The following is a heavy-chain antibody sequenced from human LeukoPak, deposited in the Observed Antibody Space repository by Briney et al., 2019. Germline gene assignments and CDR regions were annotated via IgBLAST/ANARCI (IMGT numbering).Heavy chain of an antibody. CDR1: GFTFSSYA. J-gene: IGHJ4*02. CDR3: VRGLGLRYPLDY. Sequence: GGSLRLSCAASGFTFSSYAMHWVRQAPGKGLEYVSAISSNGGSTYYANSVKGRFTISRDNSKNTLYLQMGSLRAEDMAVYYCVRGLGLRYPLDYWGQGTLVTVSS. V-gene: IGHV3-64*01. CDR2: ISSNGGST. D-gene: IGHD5-12*01.